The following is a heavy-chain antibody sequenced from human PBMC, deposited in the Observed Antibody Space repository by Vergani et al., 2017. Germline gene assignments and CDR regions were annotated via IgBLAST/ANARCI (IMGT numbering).Heavy chain of an antibody. CDR2: ISAYNGNT. V-gene: IGHV1-18*01. CDR1: GYTFTSYG. D-gene: IGHD3-9*01. J-gene: IGHJ5*02. CDR3: ARADYDILTGYYGWFDP. Sequence: QVQLVQSGAEVKKPGASVKVSCKASGYTFTSYGISWVRQAPGQGLEWMGWISAYNGNTNYAQKLQGRVTMTTDTSTSTAYMELRSLRSDDTAVYYCARADYDILTGYYGWFDPWGQGILVTVSS.